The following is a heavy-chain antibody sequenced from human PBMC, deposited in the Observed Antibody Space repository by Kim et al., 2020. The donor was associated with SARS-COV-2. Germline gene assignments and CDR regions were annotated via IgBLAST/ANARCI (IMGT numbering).Heavy chain of an antibody. Sequence: ASVKVSCKASGYNFTNYPLNWVRQAPGQGLEWMGWIHTKTGNPTYAPGFTSRFVFSLDTSVNTAYLQISNLKDADSAVYYCARIADLDHWGQGTPVTVSS. CDR2: IHTKTGNP. D-gene: IGHD2-15*01. J-gene: IGHJ4*02. V-gene: IGHV7-4-1*02. CDR1: GYNFTNYP. CDR3: ARIADLDH.